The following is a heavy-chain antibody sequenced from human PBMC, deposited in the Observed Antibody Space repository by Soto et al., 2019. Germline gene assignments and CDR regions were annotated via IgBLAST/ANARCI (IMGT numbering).Heavy chain of an antibody. CDR2: IHPNSGGT. CDR3: AHQQQYYYDSSGNHVYYYYYYGMDV. CDR1: GYTFTGYY. D-gene: IGHD3-22*01. V-gene: IGHV1-2*02. Sequence: ASVKVSCKASGYTFTGYYMHWVRQAPGQVLEWMGWIHPNSGGTNYAQKFQGRVTMTRDTAISTAYMELSRLRSDDTAVYYCAHQQQYYYDSSGNHVYYYYYYGMDVWGQGTTVTVSS. J-gene: IGHJ6*02.